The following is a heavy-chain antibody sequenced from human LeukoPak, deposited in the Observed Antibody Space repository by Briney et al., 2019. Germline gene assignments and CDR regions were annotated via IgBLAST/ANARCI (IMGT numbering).Heavy chain of an antibody. CDR2: IYSGGST. CDR1: GFTVSSNY. D-gene: IGHD1-26*01. J-gene: IGHJ3*02. Sequence: PGGSLRLSCAASGFTVSSNYMSWVRQAPGKGLEWVSVIYSGGSTYYADSVKGRFTISRDNSKNTLYLQMNSLRAEDTAVYYCAREVRLYSGSPPDAFDIWGQGTMVTVSS. V-gene: IGHV3-66*01. CDR3: AREVRLYSGSPPDAFDI.